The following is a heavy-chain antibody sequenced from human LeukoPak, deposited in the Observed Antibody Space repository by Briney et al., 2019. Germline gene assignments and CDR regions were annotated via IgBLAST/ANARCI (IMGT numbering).Heavy chain of an antibody. CDR1: GYTFTTSG. D-gene: IGHD3-10*01. V-gene: IGHV1-18*01. CDR2: ISGYNRNT. Sequence: ASVKVSCKAAGYTFTTSGISWVRQAPGQGLEWMGWISGYNRNTNYAQKFQGRVTMTTDTSTSTVYMELSRLRSDDTAVYYCARDGTYYIGSGTPWYLDRWGRGALVTVSS. CDR3: ARDGTYYIGSGTPWYLDR. J-gene: IGHJ2*01.